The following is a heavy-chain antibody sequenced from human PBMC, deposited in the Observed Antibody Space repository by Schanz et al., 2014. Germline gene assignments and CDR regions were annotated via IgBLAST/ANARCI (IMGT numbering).Heavy chain of an antibody. J-gene: IGHJ6*02. CDR1: GHPFTAYY. CDR2: ISANSGGT. D-gene: IGHD3-10*01. V-gene: IGHV1-2*02. Sequence: QGQLVQSESELKKPGASVRVSCKASGHPFTAYYIHWVRQAPGQGLEWMGWISANSGGTNYAQKFQGRVTMTRDTSISTAYMELSRLKSDDTAVYYCARTLFGSGHGDVWGQGTTVTVSS. CDR3: ARTLFGSGHGDV.